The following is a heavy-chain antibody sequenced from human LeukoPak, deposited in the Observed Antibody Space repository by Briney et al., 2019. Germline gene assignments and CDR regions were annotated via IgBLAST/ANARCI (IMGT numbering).Heavy chain of an antibody. D-gene: IGHD3-10*01. CDR1: SGSFSGYY. CDR2: IDRSGST. Sequence: PSETLSLTCVAYSGSFSGYYWSWIRQPPGKGLEWIGEIDRSGSTTYNPSLKSRVNVLLDTSKNQFSLRLSSVTAADTAVYYCARGYGSGSYYVYWGQGTLVAVSS. V-gene: IGHV4-34*01. J-gene: IGHJ4*02. CDR3: ARGYGSGSYYVY.